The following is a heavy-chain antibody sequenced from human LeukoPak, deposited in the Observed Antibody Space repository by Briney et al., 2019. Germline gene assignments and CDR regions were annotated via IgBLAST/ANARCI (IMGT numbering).Heavy chain of an antibody. CDR1: GFTFSDYA. Sequence: PGGSLRLSCAASGFTFSDYAMSWVRQAPGGGLEWVSAISGRGDETFHADSVKGRFTTSRDNSKNTLSLQMSSLRVEASAVYFCAKDTSAWWYHRAYMNVWGTGTTVTVSS. J-gene: IGHJ6*03. CDR3: AKDTSAWWYHRAYMNV. CDR2: ISGRGDET. D-gene: IGHD2-15*01. V-gene: IGHV3-23*01.